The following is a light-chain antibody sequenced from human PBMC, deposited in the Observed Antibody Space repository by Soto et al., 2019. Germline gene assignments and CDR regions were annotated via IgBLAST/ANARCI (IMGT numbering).Light chain of an antibody. V-gene: IGKV1-5*01. CDR3: QHNNSSPEA. J-gene: IGKJ1*01. Sequence: DLQKIGTPSTQRASVPVTVPIASRASQSISSALAWYQQKPGKAPKLLIYDASSLESGVPSRFSGSGSGTDFTLTISSLQPDDFATYYCQHNNSSPEAFGQGTQVDIK. CDR1: QSISSA. CDR2: DAS.